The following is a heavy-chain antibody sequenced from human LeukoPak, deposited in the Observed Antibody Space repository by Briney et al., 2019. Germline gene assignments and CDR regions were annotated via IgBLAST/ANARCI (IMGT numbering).Heavy chain of an antibody. D-gene: IGHD5-12*01. CDR1: GGSISNYY. V-gene: IGHV4-59*01. Sequence: SETLSLTCTVSGGSISNYYWTWIRQPPGKGLEWIGYIYYSGSTNYNPSLKSRVTISVDTSKNQFSLNLTSVTAADTAVYYCARANSRHGWMDVWGQGTTIIVSS. CDR2: IYYSGST. J-gene: IGHJ6*02. CDR3: ARANSRHGWMDV.